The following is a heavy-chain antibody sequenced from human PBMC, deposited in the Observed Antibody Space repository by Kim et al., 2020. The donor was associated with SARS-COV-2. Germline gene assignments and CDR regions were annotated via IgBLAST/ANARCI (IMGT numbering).Heavy chain of an antibody. J-gene: IGHJ3*02. V-gene: IGHV3-9*01. Sequence: DSVKGRLTISRDNAKNSLYLQMNSRRAEDTALYYCAKARGGGATRGAFDIWGQGTMVTVSS. CDR3: AKARGGGATRGAFDI. D-gene: IGHD1-26*01.